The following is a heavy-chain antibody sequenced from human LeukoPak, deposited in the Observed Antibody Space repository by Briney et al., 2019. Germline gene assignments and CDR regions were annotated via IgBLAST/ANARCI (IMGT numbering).Heavy chain of an antibody. V-gene: IGHV4-34*01. CDR3: ARRAGAYSHPYDY. D-gene: IGHD4/OR15-4a*01. CDR1: GFTFSSYS. CDR2: INHSGST. Sequence: GSLRLSCAASGFTFSSYSMNWVRQPPGKGLEWIGEINHSGSTNYNPSLKSRVTISVDTSKNQFSLKLSSVTAADTAVYYCARRAGAYSHPYDYWGQGTLVTVSS. J-gene: IGHJ4*02.